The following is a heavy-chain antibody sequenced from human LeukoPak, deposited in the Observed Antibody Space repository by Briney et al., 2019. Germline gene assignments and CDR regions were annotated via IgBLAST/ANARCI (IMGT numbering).Heavy chain of an antibody. Sequence: GGSLRLSCAASGFTFSNYAMHWVRQAPGKGLEWVSVITGSGSSTSYADSVKGRFTISRDNAKNTLYLQMNSLRAEDTAVYYCARGEYPLFDYWGQGTLVTVSS. D-gene: IGHD3-16*01. V-gene: IGHV3-74*01. CDR1: GFTFSNYA. J-gene: IGHJ4*02. CDR3: ARGEYPLFDY. CDR2: ITGSGSST.